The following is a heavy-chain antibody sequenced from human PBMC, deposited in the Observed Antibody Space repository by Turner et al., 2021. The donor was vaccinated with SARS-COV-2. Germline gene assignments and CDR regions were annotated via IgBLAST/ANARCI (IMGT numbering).Heavy chain of an antibody. Sequence: QLVESEGGVVKPGVSLSLSCAASGVALCDCSMNWVRQATEKGLEGVAYINSCSSYIYYADSLKGRVTISRDNTKRSLFLQMNSLRVEDTAVYYCTRSRDYYGSGTYYNYDYWGQGTLVTVSS. CDR3: TRSRDYYGSGTYYNYDY. D-gene: IGHD3-10*01. CDR2: INSCSSYI. CDR1: GVALCDCS. V-gene: IGHV3-21*02. J-gene: IGHJ4*02.